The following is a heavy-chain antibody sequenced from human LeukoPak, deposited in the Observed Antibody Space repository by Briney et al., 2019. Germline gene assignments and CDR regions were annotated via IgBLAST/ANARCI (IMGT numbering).Heavy chain of an antibody. CDR1: GFTFSSYA. J-gene: IGHJ4*02. D-gene: IGHD5-12*01. CDR3: AKDQRPDSGYDIDF. Sequence: GGSLRLSCAAAGFTFSSYAMRWVRQAPGKGLEWVSAISGSGGSTYYADSVKGRFTISRDNSKNTVYLQINSLRAEDTAVYYCAKDQRPDSGYDIDFWGQGILVTVSS. CDR2: ISGSGGST. V-gene: IGHV3-23*01.